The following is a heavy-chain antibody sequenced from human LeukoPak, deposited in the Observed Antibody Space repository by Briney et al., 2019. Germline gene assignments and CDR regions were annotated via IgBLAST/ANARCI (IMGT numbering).Heavy chain of an antibody. D-gene: IGHD1-14*01. CDR1: GFTFSNAR. CDR3: AADVPSPLAQIDY. J-gene: IGHJ4*02. Sequence: GGSLRLSCAASGFTFSNARMSWVRQAPGKGLEWVARIRADGTTDYAAPVKGRFTISRDDSMNTLSLQMDSLKTGDTAVYYCAADVPSPLAQIDYWGQGTPVTVSS. CDR2: IRADGTT. V-gene: IGHV3-15*01.